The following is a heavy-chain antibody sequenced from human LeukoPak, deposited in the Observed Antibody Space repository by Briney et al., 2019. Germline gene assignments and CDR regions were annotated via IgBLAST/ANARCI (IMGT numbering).Heavy chain of an antibody. Sequence: GESLKISCKGSGYSFSSYWIGWVRQMPGKGLGWMGVIYPGDSDTRYSPSFEGQVTISADKSTSTAYLQWSSLKASDTAMYYCARRKGTSGWYFDYWGQGTLVTVSS. V-gene: IGHV5-51*01. J-gene: IGHJ4*02. CDR1: GYSFSSYW. CDR2: IYPGDSDT. D-gene: IGHD6-19*01. CDR3: ARRKGTSGWYFDY.